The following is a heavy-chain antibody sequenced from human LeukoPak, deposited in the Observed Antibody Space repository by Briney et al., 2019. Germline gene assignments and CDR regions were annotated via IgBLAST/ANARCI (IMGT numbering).Heavy chain of an antibody. CDR2: IYTSGST. CDR3: ARVKKDYYDSSGSYGMDV. J-gene: IGHJ6*02. CDR1: GGSISSYY. Sequence: SETLSLTCTVSGGSISSYYWSWVRQPAGKGLEWIGRIYTSGSTNYNPSLTSRVTISVDTSKNQFSLKLSSVTAADTAVYYCARVKKDYYDSSGSYGMDVWGQGTTVTVSS. V-gene: IGHV4-4*07. D-gene: IGHD3-22*01.